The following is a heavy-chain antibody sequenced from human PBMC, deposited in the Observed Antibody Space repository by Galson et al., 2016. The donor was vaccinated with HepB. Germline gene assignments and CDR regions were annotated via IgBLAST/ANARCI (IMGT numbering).Heavy chain of an antibody. CDR1: GFGFRSYG. V-gene: IGHV3-30*18. Sequence: SLRLSCAASGFGFRSYGMHWVRQAPGKGLEWVAGISYDGTNTYYADSVKGRFTISRDNSKNTLYLQMNSLRAEDTAVYFCAKDAILGCGRDCYVDYWDQGTLVSVSS. D-gene: IGHD2-21*02. J-gene: IGHJ4*02. CDR2: ISYDGTNT. CDR3: AKDAILGCGRDCYVDY.